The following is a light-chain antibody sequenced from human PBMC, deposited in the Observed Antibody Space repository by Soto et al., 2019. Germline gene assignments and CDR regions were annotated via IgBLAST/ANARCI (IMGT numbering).Light chain of an antibody. J-gene: IGLJ2*01. CDR1: SSDVGTYNY. CDR2: DVT. CDR3: SSYAGSSTRVV. V-gene: IGLV2-14*01. Sequence: QSALTQPASVSGSPGQSITISCTGTSSDVGTYNYVSWYQQHPGKAPQLMIYDVTNRPSGVSSRFSGSKSGNTASLTISGLQYEDESDYYCSSYAGSSTRVVFGRGTKVTVL.